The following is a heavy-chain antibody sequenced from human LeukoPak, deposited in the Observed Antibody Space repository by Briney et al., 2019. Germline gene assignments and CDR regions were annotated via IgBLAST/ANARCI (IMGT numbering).Heavy chain of an antibody. D-gene: IGHD3-3*01. CDR3: AKDGAFLIHSDY. V-gene: IGHV3-21*04. J-gene: IGHJ4*02. Sequence: GGSLRLSCAASGFTFSSYSMNWVRQAPGKGLEWVSSISSSSSYIYYADSVKGRFTISRDNAKNSLYLQMNSLRAEDTAVYYCAKDGAFLIHSDYWGQGTLVTVSS. CDR2: ISSSSSYI. CDR1: GFTFSSYS.